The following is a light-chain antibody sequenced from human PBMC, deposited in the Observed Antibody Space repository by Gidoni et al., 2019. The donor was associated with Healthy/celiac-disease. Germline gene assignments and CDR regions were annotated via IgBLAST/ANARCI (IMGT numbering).Light chain of an antibody. J-gene: IGLJ2*01. CDR2: SNN. CDR3: AAWDDSLNGVV. Sequence: QSVLTQPPSASGTPGQGVTISCSGSSSNIARNTVHGYQQLPEPAPKLLIYSNNQRPSGVPDRFSGSKSCTSASLAISGLQSEDEADYYCAAWDDSLNGVVFGGGTKLTVL. V-gene: IGLV1-44*01. CDR1: SSNIARNT.